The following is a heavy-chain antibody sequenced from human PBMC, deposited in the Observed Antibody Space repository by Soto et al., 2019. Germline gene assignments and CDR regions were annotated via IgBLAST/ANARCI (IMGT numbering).Heavy chain of an antibody. CDR1: GFSFSNYP. J-gene: IGHJ4*02. D-gene: IGHD4-17*01. CDR3: AKGSYGDYYPDY. CDR2: ISGSADST. V-gene: IGHV3-23*01. Sequence: EVQLLESGGGLVQPGGSLRLSCAASGFSFSNYPMNWFRQAPGKGLEWVSGISGSADSTYHADSVKGRFTISRDNSKDTLYLQMNSLSAEDTAVYYCAKGSYGDYYPDYWGRGTLVTVSS.